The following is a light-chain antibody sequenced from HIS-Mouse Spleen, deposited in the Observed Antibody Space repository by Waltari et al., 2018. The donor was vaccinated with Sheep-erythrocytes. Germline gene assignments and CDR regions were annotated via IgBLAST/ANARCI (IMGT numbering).Light chain of an antibody. CDR2: LGS. CDR3: MQALQTPIFT. Sequence: DIVMTQSPLSLPVTPGEPASISCRSSQSLLHSNGYNYLDWYLQKPGESPQLLIYLGSNRAAGVPDTFISSGSGTDFTLKISSVEAEDVGVYYCMQALQTPIFTFGPGTKVDIK. V-gene: IGKV2-28*01. CDR1: QSLLHSNGYNY. J-gene: IGKJ3*01.